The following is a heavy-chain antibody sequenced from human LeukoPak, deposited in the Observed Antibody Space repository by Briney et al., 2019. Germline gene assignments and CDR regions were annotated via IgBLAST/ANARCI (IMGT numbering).Heavy chain of an antibody. J-gene: IGHJ3*02. V-gene: IGHV4-38-2*02. Sequence: SETLSLTCIVSGYSISSGYYWGWIRQPPGKGLEWIGSIYHSGSTYYNPSLKSRVTISVDTSKNQFSLKLSSVTAADTAVYYCARGGQEIVVVITTKDAFDIWGQGTMVTVSS. D-gene: IGHD3-22*01. CDR2: IYHSGST. CDR1: GYSISSGYY. CDR3: ARGGQEIVVVITTKDAFDI.